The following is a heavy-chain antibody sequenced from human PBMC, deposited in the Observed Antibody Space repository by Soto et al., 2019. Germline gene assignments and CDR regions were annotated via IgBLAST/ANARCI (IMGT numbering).Heavy chain of an antibody. J-gene: IGHJ4*02. D-gene: IGHD4-17*01. CDR2: ISYDGSNK. Sequence: QVQLVESGGGVVQPGRSLRLSGAASGFTFSSYGMHWVRQAPGKGLEWVAVISYDGSNKYYADSVKGRFTISRDNSKNTLYLQMNSLRAEDTAVYYCAKMHSLSGDLFDYWGQGTLVTVSS. CDR3: AKMHSLSGDLFDY. V-gene: IGHV3-30*18. CDR1: GFTFSSYG.